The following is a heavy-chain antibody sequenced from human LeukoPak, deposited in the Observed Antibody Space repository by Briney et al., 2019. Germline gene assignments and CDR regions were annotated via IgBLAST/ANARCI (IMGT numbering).Heavy chain of an antibody. V-gene: IGHV1-18*04. CDR1: GYTFTSYG. J-gene: IGHJ4*02. CDR2: ISAYNGNT. Sequence: ASVKVSCKASGYTFTSYGISWVRQAPGQGLEWMGWISAYNGNTNYAKKLQGRVTMTTDTSTCTAYMELRSLRSDDTAVYYCARVEEEFIAAAGINYWGQGTLVTVSS. D-gene: IGHD6-13*01. CDR3: ARVEEEFIAAAGINY.